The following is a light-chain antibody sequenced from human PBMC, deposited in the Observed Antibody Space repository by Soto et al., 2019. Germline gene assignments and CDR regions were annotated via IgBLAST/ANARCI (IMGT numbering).Light chain of an antibody. CDR3: QSYDSSLGVV. J-gene: IGLJ2*01. Sequence: QSVLTQPPSVSGAPGQWVTISCTGSTSNIGARYDVHWYQQLPGTAPKLLIYGNNNRPSGVPDRFSGSKSGSSASLAITGLQADDEPDYYCQSYDSSLGVVFGGGTKVTVL. V-gene: IGLV1-40*01. CDR1: TSNIGARYD. CDR2: GNN.